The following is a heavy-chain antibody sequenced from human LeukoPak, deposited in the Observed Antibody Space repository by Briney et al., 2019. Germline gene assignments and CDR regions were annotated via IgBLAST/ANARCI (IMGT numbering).Heavy chain of an antibody. CDR3: ARVPHIVVDYWYFDL. CDR2: VYYSGNT. CDR1: GGSISTYY. D-gene: IGHD2-21*01. J-gene: IGHJ2*01. V-gene: IGHV4-59*01. Sequence: SETRSLTCTVSGGSISTYYWIWIRQPLGKGLEWIGYVYYSGNTSYNPSLKSRVTISVDTSKNQFSLKLSSVTAADTAVYYCARVPHIVVDYWYFDLWGRGTLVTVSS.